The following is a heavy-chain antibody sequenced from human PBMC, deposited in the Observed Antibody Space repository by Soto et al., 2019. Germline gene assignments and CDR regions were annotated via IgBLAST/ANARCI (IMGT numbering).Heavy chain of an antibody. V-gene: IGHV4-39*01. J-gene: IGHJ4*02. CDR1: GGSISSSSYY. Sequence: LSLTWTGSGGSISSSSYYWGWIRQPPGKGLEWIGSIYYSGSTYYNPSLKSRVTISVDTSKNQFSLKLSSVTAADTAVYYCATLWAGNFDYWGQGTLVTVSS. D-gene: IGHD6-19*01. CDR2: IYYSGST. CDR3: ATLWAGNFDY.